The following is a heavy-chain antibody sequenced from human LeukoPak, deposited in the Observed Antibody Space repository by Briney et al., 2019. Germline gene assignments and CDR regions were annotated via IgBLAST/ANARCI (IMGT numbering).Heavy chain of an antibody. V-gene: IGHV3-15*01. D-gene: IGHD4/OR15-4a*01. CDR2: IKSKTDGGTT. Sequence: GGSLRLSCAASGFTFSNAWMSWVRQAPGKGLEWVGRIKSKTDGGTTDYAAPVKGRFTISRDDSKNTLYLQMNSLKTEDTAVYYCAKAGRALTVDYWGQGTLVTVSS. CDR3: AKAGRALTVDY. CDR1: GFTFSNAW. J-gene: IGHJ4*02.